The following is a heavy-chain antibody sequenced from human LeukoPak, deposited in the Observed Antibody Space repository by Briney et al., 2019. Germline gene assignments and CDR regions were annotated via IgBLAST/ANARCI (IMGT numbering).Heavy chain of an antibody. D-gene: IGHD5-18*01. J-gene: IGHJ3*02. CDR3: ERDCGYSYGPDAFDI. Sequence: SQTLSLTCTVSGGSISSGGYYWSWIRQHPGKGLEWIGYIYYSGSTYYNPSLKSRVTISVDTSKNQFYLKLSSVTAADTAVYYCERDCGYSYGPDAFDIWGQGTMVTVSS. CDR2: IYYSGST. V-gene: IGHV4-31*03. CDR1: GGSISSGGYY.